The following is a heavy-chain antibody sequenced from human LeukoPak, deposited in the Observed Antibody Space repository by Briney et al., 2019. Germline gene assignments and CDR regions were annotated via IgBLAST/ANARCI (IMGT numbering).Heavy chain of an antibody. Sequence: PSGTLSFTFPLLDGPTSGFYWSGFPRPPGRGWRWFGYVHFIGVTNSNPSLKRGDATSTDTTKNTFSLSMNSVTDPDTPVYYTARLRPLEQVGGYYYRSMDVWGEGTTVTDSS. CDR3: ARLRPLEQVGGYYYRSMDV. CDR1: DGPTSGFY. D-gene: IGHD6-6*01. V-gene: IGHV4-59*08. CDR2: VHFIGVT. J-gene: IGHJ6*01.